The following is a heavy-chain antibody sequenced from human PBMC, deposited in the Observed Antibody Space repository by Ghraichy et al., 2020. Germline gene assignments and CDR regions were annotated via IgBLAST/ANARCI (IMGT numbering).Heavy chain of an antibody. Sequence: GGSPRLSCAASGFTFTTYSMNWVRQAPGKGLEWVSSISSSSRYIYYSDSVKGRFTISRDNAKNSLYLQMNSLRAEDTAVYYCASLGISMIDNFDYWGQGTLVTVSS. CDR3: ASLGISMIDNFDY. D-gene: IGHD3-22*01. CDR1: GFTFTTYS. J-gene: IGHJ4*02. V-gene: IGHV3-21*01. CDR2: ISSSSRYI.